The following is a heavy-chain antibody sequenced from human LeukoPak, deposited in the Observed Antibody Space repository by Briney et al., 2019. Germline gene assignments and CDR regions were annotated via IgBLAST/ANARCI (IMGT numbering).Heavy chain of an antibody. CDR2: ISSSSVYI. V-gene: IGHV3-21*01. D-gene: IGHD4-17*01. Sequence: GGSLRLSCAASGFTFSSYSVNWVRQAPGKGLEWVSSISSSSVYIYYADSVKGRFTISRDNAKNSLYLQMNSLRAEDTAVYYCARVVPDYGDYGFDYWGQGTLVTVSS. CDR1: GFTFSSYS. CDR3: ARVVPDYGDYGFDY. J-gene: IGHJ4*02.